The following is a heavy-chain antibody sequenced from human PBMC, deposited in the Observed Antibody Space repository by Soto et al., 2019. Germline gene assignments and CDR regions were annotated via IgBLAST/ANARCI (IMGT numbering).Heavy chain of an antibody. Sequence: EVQLVESGGGLVQPGGSLRVSCAASGFEFSAYCMTWVRQAPGKGLEWVATIKKDGNEKYYGDSVRGRFSVIRDNAKNAAYLQMDRLKAEDTGVYYCARGRYNSGDYRKFFDYGGQGAWVTVSS. CDR1: GFEFSAYC. J-gene: IGHJ4*02. CDR2: IKKDGNEK. D-gene: IGHD5-12*01. CDR3: ARGRYNSGDYRKFFDY. V-gene: IGHV3-7*01.